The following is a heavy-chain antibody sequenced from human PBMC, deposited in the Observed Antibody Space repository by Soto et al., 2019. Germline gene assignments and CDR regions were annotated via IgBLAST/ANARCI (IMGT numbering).Heavy chain of an antibody. V-gene: IGHV1-2*04. D-gene: IGHD3-9*01. Sequence: WASVKVSCKASGYTFPGYYMHWVRQAPGQGLEWMGWINPNSGGTNYAQKFQGWVTMTRDTSISTAYMELSRLRSDDTAVYYCARGRGFDWLSPHYYYYGMDVWGQGTTVTVSS. CDR1: GYTFPGYY. J-gene: IGHJ6*02. CDR2: INPNSGGT. CDR3: ARGRGFDWLSPHYYYYGMDV.